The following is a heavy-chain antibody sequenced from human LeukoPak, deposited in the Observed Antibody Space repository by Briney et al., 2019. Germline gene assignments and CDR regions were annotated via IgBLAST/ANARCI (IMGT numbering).Heavy chain of an antibody. CDR3: AREVDSSGYYFIFDY. D-gene: IGHD3-22*01. CDR2: IGISSNKI. J-gene: IGHJ4*02. Sequence: PGGSLRLSCAASGFTLRSYTMNWVRQAPGKGLEWVSSIGISSNKIYYADSVKGRFIISRDNAKNSVYLQMNSLRAEDTAVYYCAREVDSSGYYFIFDYWGQGTLVTVSS. V-gene: IGHV3-21*01. CDR1: GFTLRSYT.